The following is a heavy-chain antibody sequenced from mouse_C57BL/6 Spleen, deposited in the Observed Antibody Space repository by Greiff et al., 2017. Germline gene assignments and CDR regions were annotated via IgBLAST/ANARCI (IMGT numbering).Heavy chain of an antibody. D-gene: IGHD1-1*01. CDR2: IHPNSGST. CDR1: GYTFTSYW. Sequence: VQLQQPGAELVKPGASVKLSCKASGYTFTSYWMHWVKQRPGQGLEWIGMIHPNSGSTNYNEKFKSKATLTVDKSSSTAYMQLSSLTSEDSAVYYGARECHSYGSRLDWYFDVWGTGTTVTVSS. J-gene: IGHJ1*03. CDR3: ARECHSYGSRLDWYFDV. V-gene: IGHV1-64*01.